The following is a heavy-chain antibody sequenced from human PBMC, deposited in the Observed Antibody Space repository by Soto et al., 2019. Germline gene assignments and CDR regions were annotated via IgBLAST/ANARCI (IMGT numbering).Heavy chain of an antibody. D-gene: IGHD4-17*01. J-gene: IGHJ6*02. CDR1: GGTFSSYA. Sequence: SVKVSCKAPGGTFSSYAISWVRQAPGQGLEWMGGIIPIFGTANYAQKFQGRVTITADESTSTAYMELSSLRSEDTAVYYCARGKNDYGDYANLIYYYGMDVWGQGTTVTVSS. CDR3: ARGKNDYGDYANLIYYYGMDV. CDR2: IIPIFGTA. V-gene: IGHV1-69*13.